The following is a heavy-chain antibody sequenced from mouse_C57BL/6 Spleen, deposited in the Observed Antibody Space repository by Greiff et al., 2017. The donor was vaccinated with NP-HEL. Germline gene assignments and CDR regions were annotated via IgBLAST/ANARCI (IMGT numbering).Heavy chain of an antibody. CDR2: IYPGDGDT. CDR1: GYAFSSYW. Sequence: QVQLQQSGAELVKPGASVKISCKASGYAFSSYWLNWVKQRPGKGLEWIGQIYPGDGDTNYNGKFKGKATLTAAKSSSTAFMQLSSLTSEDSAVYFCARQGTTPTGYFDYWGQGTTLTVSS. J-gene: IGHJ2*01. D-gene: IGHD1-1*01. V-gene: IGHV1-80*01. CDR3: ARQGTTPTGYFDY.